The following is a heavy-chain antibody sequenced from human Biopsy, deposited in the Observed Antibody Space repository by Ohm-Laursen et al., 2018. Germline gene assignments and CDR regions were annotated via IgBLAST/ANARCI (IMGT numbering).Heavy chain of an antibody. V-gene: IGHV3-74*01. D-gene: IGHD3-9*01. J-gene: IGHJ4*02. CDR1: GFTFSRFW. CDR2: TNEDGSHT. Sequence: SLRLSCTASGFTFSRFWIHWVRQAPGKGLAWVSHTNEDGSHTDYADSVKGRFTVSRDNAKNTLYLQMNSLRAEDTAVYYCAKVSPTILSSFDYWGQGTLVTVSS. CDR3: AKVSPTILSSFDY.